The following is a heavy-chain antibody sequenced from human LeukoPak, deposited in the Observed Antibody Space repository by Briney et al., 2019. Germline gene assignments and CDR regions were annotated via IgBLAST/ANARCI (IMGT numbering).Heavy chain of an antibody. CDR3: VRHISTNTGYFDS. CDR2: VYYDGTS. D-gene: IGHD5-24*01. J-gene: IGHJ4*02. Sequence: SETLSLTCTVSGGSINSHSYYWGWIRQPPGKGLEWIGSVYYDGTSYSNPSLKTRVGVFVDTSRDQFSLDLDFVTAADTALYYCVRHISTNTGYFDSCGQGALVSVSS. V-gene: IGHV4-39*01. CDR1: GGSINSHSYY.